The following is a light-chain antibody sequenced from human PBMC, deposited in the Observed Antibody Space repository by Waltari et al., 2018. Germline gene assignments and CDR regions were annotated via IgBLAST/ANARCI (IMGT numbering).Light chain of an antibody. V-gene: IGLV2-14*01. CDR2: AVS. J-gene: IGLJ2*01. Sequence: QSALTQPASVSGSPGPSITISCSRTSSDVGGYNHVSWSQQHHGKAPKPLIYAVSNRPSGVSNRFSGSKSGNTASLTISGLQAEDEADYYCSSYTRSSTLVFGGGTKLTVL. CDR1: SSDVGGYNH. CDR3: SSYTRSSTLV.